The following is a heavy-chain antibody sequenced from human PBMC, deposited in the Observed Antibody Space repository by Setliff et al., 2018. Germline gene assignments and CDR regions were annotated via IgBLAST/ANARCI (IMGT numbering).Heavy chain of an antibody. Sequence: VASVKVSCKASGGTFSGYAFSWVRQAPGEGLEWMGGITPIFETAHYAEKFQDRVTITADKSTSTVHMEVSSLTSDDTAVYYCARLVRYCTRTSCQRTPGAEYWGQGTLVTVSS. D-gene: IGHD2-2*01. J-gene: IGHJ4*02. CDR2: ITPIFETA. V-gene: IGHV1-69*06. CDR3: ARLVRYCTRTSCQRTPGAEY. CDR1: GGTFSGYA.